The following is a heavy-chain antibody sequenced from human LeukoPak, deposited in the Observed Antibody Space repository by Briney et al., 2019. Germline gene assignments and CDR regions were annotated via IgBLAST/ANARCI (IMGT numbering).Heavy chain of an antibody. CDR2: FDPEDGET. Sequence: PEASVKVSCKVSGYTLTELSMHWVRQAPGKGLEWMGGFDPEDGETIYAQKFQGRVTMTEDTSTDTAYMELSSLRSGDTAVYYCATISEVATPPYYYYYGMDVWGQGTTVTVSS. V-gene: IGHV1-24*01. J-gene: IGHJ6*02. D-gene: IGHD5-12*01. CDR1: GYTLTELS. CDR3: ATISEVATPPYYYYYGMDV.